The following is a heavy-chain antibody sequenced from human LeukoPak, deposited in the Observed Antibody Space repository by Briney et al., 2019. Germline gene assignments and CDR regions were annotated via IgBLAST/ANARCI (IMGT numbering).Heavy chain of an antibody. V-gene: IGHV5-51*01. CDR3: AIGGDSTTGCYRCFNY. Sequence: GESLKISCKGSGYRFSNYWIGWVRQMPGKGLEWMGLIYPDDFDTRYSPSFQGQVTISVDKSITTACLQWSSLKASDTAMYYCAIGGDSTTGCYRCFNYWGQGTLVTVSS. CDR2: IYPDDFDT. D-gene: IGHD2-2*02. J-gene: IGHJ4*02. CDR1: GYRFSNYW.